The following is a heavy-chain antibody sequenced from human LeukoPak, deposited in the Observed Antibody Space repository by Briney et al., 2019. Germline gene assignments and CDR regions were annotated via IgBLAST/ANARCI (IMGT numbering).Heavy chain of an antibody. CDR2: IYYSGST. CDR3: ARLSRELRNYYGMDV. D-gene: IGHD1-26*01. Sequence: SETLSLTCTVSGGSISSGDSYWSWIRQPPGKGLEWIGYIYYSGSTNYNPSLKSRVTISVDTSKNQFSLRLSSVTAADTAVYYCARLSRELRNYYGMDVWGQGTTVTVSS. CDR1: GGSISSGDSY. J-gene: IGHJ6*02. V-gene: IGHV4-61*08.